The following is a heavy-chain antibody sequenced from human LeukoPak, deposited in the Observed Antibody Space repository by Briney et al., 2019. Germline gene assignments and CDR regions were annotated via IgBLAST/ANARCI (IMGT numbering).Heavy chain of an antibody. CDR2: ISGSGSST. J-gene: IGHJ4*02. CDR3: AKPYYDFWSGYYRSFDY. V-gene: IGHV3-23*01. Sequence: GGSLRLSCAASGFTFSSYAMSWVRQAPGKGLEWVSAISGSGSSTYYADSVKGRFTISRDNSKNTLYLQMNSLRAEDTAVYYCAKPYYDFWSGYYRSFDYWGQGTLVTVSS. D-gene: IGHD3-3*01. CDR1: GFTFSSYA.